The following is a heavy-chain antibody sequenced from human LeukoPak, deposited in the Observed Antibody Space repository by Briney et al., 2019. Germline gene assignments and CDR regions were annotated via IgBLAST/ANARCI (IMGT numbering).Heavy chain of an antibody. CDR1: GFTFSSYA. D-gene: IGHD6-13*01. CDR3: AKGGYTSYFDY. J-gene: IGHJ4*02. CDR2: IRASGGST. V-gene: IGHV3-23*01. Sequence: HAGGSLRLSCAASGFTFSSYAMSWVRQAPGKGLEWVSTIRASGGSTYYADSVKGRFTTSRDNSKNTVALQMNSLRAEDTAVYYCAKGGYTSYFDYWGQGTLVTVSS.